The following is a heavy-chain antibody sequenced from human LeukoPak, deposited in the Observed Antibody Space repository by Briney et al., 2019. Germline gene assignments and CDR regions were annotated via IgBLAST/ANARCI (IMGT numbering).Heavy chain of an antibody. J-gene: IGHJ4*02. Sequence: SENLSLTCTVSGGSISSGGYYWSWIRQPPGKGLEWIGYIYHSGSTYYNPSLKSRVTISVDRSKNQFSLKLSSVTAADTAVYYCATVAYGWEPQWAFDYWGQGTLVTVSS. CDR2: IYHSGST. CDR1: GGSISSGGYY. CDR3: ATVAYGWEPQWAFDY. D-gene: IGHD1-26*01. V-gene: IGHV4-30-2*01.